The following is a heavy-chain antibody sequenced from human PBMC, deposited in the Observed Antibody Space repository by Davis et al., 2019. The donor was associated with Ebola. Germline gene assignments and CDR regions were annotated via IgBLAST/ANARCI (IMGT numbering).Heavy chain of an antibody. D-gene: IGHD2-15*01. CDR2: IYTSGST. CDR3: AREAGLKDLYYYGMDV. V-gene: IGHV4-4*07. CDR1: GGSISSYY. Sequence: PSEILSLTCTVSGGSISSYYWSWIRQPAGKGLEWIGRIYTSGSTNYNPSLKSRVTMSVDTSKNQFSLKLSSVTAADTAVYYCAREAGLKDLYYYGMDVWGQGTTVTVSS. J-gene: IGHJ6*02.